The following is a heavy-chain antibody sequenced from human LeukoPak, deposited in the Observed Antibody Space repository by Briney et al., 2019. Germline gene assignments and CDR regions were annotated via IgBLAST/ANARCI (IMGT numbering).Heavy chain of an antibody. J-gene: IGHJ1*01. V-gene: IGHV3-48*01. CDR3: ARDRSSGYLRFQH. D-gene: IGHD3-22*01. CDR1: GFTFSSYS. CDR2: ISSSSSTI. Sequence: GGSLRLSCAASGFTFSSYSMNWVRQAPGKGLDWVSYISSSSSTIYYADSVKGRFTISRDNAKNSLYLQMNSLRAEDTAVYYCARDRSSGYLRFQHWGQGTLVTVSS.